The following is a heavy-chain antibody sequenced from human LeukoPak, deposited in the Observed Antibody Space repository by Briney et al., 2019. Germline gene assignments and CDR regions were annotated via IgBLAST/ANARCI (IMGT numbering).Heavy chain of an antibody. D-gene: IGHD3-3*01. CDR2: INHSGST. CDR1: GGSFSGYY. CDR3: ARCCRFAIFGVTTYFDY. V-gene: IGHV4-34*01. J-gene: IGHJ4*02. Sequence: SETLSLTCAVYGGSFSGYYWSWIRQPPGKGLEWIGEINHSGSTNYNPSLKSRVTISVDTSKNQFSLKLSSVAAADTAVYYCARCCRFAIFGVTTYFDYWGQGTLVTVSS.